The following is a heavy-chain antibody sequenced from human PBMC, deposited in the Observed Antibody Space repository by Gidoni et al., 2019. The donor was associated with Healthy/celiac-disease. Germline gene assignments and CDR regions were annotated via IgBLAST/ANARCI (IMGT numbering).Heavy chain of an antibody. CDR2: ISGSGGST. CDR1: GFPFSSYA. J-gene: IGHJ4*02. Sequence: EVQLLESGGGLVQPGGSLRLSCAASGFPFSSYAMSWVCQAPGKWLEWVSAISGSGGSTYYAESVKGRFTIARDNSKNTLYLQMNSLRAEDTAVYYCAKIPDIVVVPAARDYWGQGTLVTVSS. CDR3: AKIPDIVVVPAARDY. V-gene: IGHV3-23*01. D-gene: IGHD2-2*01.